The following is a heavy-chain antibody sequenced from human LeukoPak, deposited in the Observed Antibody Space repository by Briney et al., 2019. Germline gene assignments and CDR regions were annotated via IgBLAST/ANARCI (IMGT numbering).Heavy chain of an antibody. CDR2: INPSSGGT. CDR3: ARVGGSNTAMVRDDAFDI. J-gene: IGHJ3*02. Sequence: ASVKVSCKASGFTFTGYYMHWVRQAPGQGLEWMGWINPSSGGTNYAQNFQGRVTMTRDTSISTVYMELSRLRSEDTAVYYCARVGGSNTAMVRDDAFDIWGQGTMVTVSS. CDR1: GFTFTGYY. D-gene: IGHD5-18*01. V-gene: IGHV1-2*02.